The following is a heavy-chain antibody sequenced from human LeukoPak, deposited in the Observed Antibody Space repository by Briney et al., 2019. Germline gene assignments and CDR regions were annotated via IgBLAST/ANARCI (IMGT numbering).Heavy chain of an antibody. Sequence: ASVKVSCKASGGTFSSYAISWVRQAPGQGLEWMGGIIPIFGTANYAQKFQGRVTITADESTSTAYMELSSLRSEDTAVYYCAGEWMVRGDGYWGQGTLVTVSS. CDR1: GGTFSSYA. D-gene: IGHD3-10*01. V-gene: IGHV1-69*13. CDR3: AGEWMVRGDGY. CDR2: IIPIFGTA. J-gene: IGHJ4*02.